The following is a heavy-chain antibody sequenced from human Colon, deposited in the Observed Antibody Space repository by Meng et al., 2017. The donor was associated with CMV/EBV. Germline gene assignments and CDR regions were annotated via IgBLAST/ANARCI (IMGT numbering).Heavy chain of an antibody. D-gene: IGHD3-22*01. CDR3: ARGRGDSSGYSY. CDR2: MNPNSGNT. Sequence: ASVKVSCKASGYTFTTYGIAWVRQATGQGLEWMGWMNPNSGNTGYAQKFQGRVTITRNTSISTAYMELSSLRSEDTAMYYCARGRGDSSGYSYWGQGTLVTVSS. J-gene: IGHJ4*02. V-gene: IGHV1-8*03. CDR1: GYTFTTYG.